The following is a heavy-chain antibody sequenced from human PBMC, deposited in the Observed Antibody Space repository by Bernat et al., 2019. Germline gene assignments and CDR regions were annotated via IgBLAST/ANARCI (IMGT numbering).Heavy chain of an antibody. V-gene: IGHV3-48*03. Sequence: EVQLVESGGGLVQPGGSLILSCAASGFTFSSYEMNWVRQAPGKGLEWVSYISSSGGNTYYADSVKGRFTISRDNTKNSLYLQLNGLRAEDTAVYYCASRIAVTGSWRGSWGQGTLVTVSS. CDR2: ISSSGGNT. D-gene: IGHD6-19*01. CDR3: ASRIAVTGSWRGS. J-gene: IGHJ5*02. CDR1: GFTFSSYE.